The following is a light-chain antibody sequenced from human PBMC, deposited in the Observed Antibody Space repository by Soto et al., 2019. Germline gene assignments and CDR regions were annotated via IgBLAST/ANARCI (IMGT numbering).Light chain of an antibody. V-gene: IGKV2-28*01. CDR1: QSLLHSNGYNY. J-gene: IGKJ5*01. CDR3: MQALQTPIT. CDR2: LGS. Sequence: DIVMTQSPLSLPVSPGEPASISCRSSQSLLHSNGYNYLDWYLQKPGQSQQLLIYLGSNRASGVHDRFSGSGSGTDFTLKIRRVEAEDVGVYYCMQALQTPITFGQGTRLEIK.